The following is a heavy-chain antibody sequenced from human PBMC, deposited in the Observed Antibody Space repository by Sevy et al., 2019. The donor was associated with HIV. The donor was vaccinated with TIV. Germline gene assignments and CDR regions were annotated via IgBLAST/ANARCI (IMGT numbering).Heavy chain of an antibody. D-gene: IGHD1-26*01. J-gene: IGHJ6*02. CDR3: ANAYSGSYSHSYLYALDV. CDR2: ISHDGINE. Sequence: GGSLRLSCIGSGFSFSYYGIHWVRQSPGKGLDWVALISHDGINEYYADSVKGRFTIPRDNSTNTVYLEMNSLRNEDKAIYFCANAYSGSYSHSYLYALDVWGQGTTVTVSS. V-gene: IGHV3-30*18. CDR1: GFSFSYYG.